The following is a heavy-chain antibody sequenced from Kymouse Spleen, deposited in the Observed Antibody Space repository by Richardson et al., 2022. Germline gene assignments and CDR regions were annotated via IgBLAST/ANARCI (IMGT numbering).Heavy chain of an antibody. CDR2: IWYDGSNK. Sequence: QVQLVESGGGVVQPGRSLRLSCAASGFTFSSYGMHWVRQAPGKGLEWVAVIWYDGSNKYYADSVKGRFTISRDNSKNTLYLQMNSLRAEDTAVYYCARDWELLPFDYWGQGTLVTVSS. J-gene: IGHJ4*02. D-gene: IGHD1-26*01. CDR1: GFTFSSYG. CDR3: ARDWELLPFDY. V-gene: IGHV3-33*01.